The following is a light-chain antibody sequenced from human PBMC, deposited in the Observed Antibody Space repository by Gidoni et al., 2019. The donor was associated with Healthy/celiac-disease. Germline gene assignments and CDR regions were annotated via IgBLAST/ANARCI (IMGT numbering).Light chain of an antibody. CDR1: QSISSY. CDR3: QQSYSTPHQPPHYT. V-gene: IGKV1-39*01. Sequence: DIQMTQSPSSLSASVGDRVTITCRASQSISSYLNWYQQKPGKAPKLLIYAASSLQSGVPSRFSGSGSGTDFTLTISSLQPEDFATYYCQQSYSTPHQPPHYTFGQGTKLEIK. J-gene: IGKJ2*01. CDR2: AAS.